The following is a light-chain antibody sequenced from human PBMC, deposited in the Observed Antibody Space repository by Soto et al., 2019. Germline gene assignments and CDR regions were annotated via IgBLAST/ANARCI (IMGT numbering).Light chain of an antibody. J-gene: IGLJ2*01. CDR2: VNI. CDR1: SSNIGAGYD. V-gene: IGLV1-40*01. CDR3: QSYDSSLRVL. Sequence: QSVLTQPPSVSGAPGQRVTISCTGSSSNIGAGYDVHWYQHRPGTAPKLLIYVNINRPSGVPDRFSASRSDSSASLAITGLQAEDEADYYCQSYDSSLRVLFGGGTKVTVL.